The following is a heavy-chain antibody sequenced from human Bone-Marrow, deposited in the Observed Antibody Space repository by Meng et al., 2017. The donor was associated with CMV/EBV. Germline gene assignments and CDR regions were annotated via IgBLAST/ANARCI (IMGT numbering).Heavy chain of an antibody. Sequence: GESLKISCAASGLTFSSWWMHWVRQAPGKGLVWVSRINSDGSSTSYADSVKGRFTISRDNAKNTLYLQMNSLRAEDTAVYYCARDGISKYCSGTSCSRNWYFDLWGRGTLVTVSS. CDR1: GLTFSSWW. CDR2: INSDGSST. V-gene: IGHV3-74*01. D-gene: IGHD2-2*01. CDR3: ARDGISKYCSGTSCSRNWYFDL. J-gene: IGHJ2*01.